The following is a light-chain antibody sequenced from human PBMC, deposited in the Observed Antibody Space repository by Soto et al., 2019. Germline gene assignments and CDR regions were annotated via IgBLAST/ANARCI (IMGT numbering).Light chain of an antibody. V-gene: IGLV1-44*01. CDR3: ATWDDSLNGVL. CDR1: SSNIGSNI. Sequence: QSVLTQSPSASGTPGQRVTISCSGSSSNIGSNIVNWYQHLPAMAPKLLIDTNNQRPSGVPARFSGAKSGTSASLAISGVQSEDEDDYYCATWDDSLNGVLFGGGTKLTVL. CDR2: TNN. J-gene: IGLJ2*01.